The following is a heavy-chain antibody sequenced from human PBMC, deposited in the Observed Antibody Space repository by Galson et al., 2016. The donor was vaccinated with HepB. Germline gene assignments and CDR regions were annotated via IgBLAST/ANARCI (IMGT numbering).Heavy chain of an antibody. CDR2: IWSGAIKK. Sequence: PGKGLEWVAVIWSGAIKKYYADSVEGRFTISRDDSENTVYLQINTLRVEDTAMYYCASSIAVAGIIDYWGQGTLVTVSS. D-gene: IGHD6-19*01. CDR3: ASSIAVAGIIDY. V-gene: IGHV3-33*01. J-gene: IGHJ4*02.